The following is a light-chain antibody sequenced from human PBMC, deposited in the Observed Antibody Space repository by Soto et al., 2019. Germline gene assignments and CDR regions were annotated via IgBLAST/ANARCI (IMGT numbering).Light chain of an antibody. CDR2: DAS. Sequence: EIVMTQSPATLSVSPGDRATLSCRASQTVRTNYLAWYQQKPGQAPRLLIYDASSRATGIPDRFSGGGSGTDFTLTIRRLEPEDIAVYYCQHFRRYPLTGAGGTKGDFK. J-gene: IGKJ4*01. CDR3: QHFRRYPLT. V-gene: IGKV3-20*01. CDR1: QTVRTNY.